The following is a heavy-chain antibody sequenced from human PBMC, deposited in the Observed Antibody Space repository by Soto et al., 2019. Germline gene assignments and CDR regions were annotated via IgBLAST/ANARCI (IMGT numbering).Heavy chain of an antibody. CDR3: ARAADGGFWSGYRQDNWFDP. D-gene: IGHD3-3*01. Sequence: QVQLVESGGGVVQPGRSLRLSCAASGFTFSSYGMHWVRQAPGKGLEWVAVIWYDGSNKYYADSVKGRFTISRDNSKNTLYLQMNSLRAEDTAVYYCARAADGGFWSGYRQDNWFDPWGQGTLFTVSS. V-gene: IGHV3-33*01. CDR2: IWYDGSNK. CDR1: GFTFSSYG. J-gene: IGHJ5*02.